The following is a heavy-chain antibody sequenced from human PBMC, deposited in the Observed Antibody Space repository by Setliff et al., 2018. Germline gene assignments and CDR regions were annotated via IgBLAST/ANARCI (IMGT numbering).Heavy chain of an antibody. V-gene: IGHV1-2*07. CDR2: INPKNGDI. D-gene: IGHD1-1*01. Sequence: GASVKVSCKASGYTFTGYYIHWVRQAPGQGLEWMGWINPKNGDIFYAPKFAGRVTMTRDTPISTVYMELSLLTSDDTAVYYCARDSLTTLRRRSFDIWGQGTMVTVSS. CDR1: GYTFTGYY. J-gene: IGHJ3*02. CDR3: ARDSLTTLRRRSFDI.